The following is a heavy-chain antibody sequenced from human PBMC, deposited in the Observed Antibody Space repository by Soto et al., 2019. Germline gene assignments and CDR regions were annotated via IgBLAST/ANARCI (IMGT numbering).Heavy chain of an antibody. V-gene: IGHV3-23*01. CDR2: ISGSGGST. D-gene: IGHD2-15*01. Sequence: GSLRLSCAASGFTFSSYAMSWVRQAPGKGLEWVSAISGSGGSTYYADSVKGRFTISRDNSKNTLYLQMNSLRAEDTAVYYCAKDLDIVVVVAATPIDYWGQGTLVTVSS. CDR3: AKDLDIVVVVAATPIDY. CDR1: GFTFSSYA. J-gene: IGHJ4*02.